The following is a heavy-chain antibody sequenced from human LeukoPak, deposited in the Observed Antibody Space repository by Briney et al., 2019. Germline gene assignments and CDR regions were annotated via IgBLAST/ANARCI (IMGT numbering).Heavy chain of an antibody. D-gene: IGHD4-17*01. CDR2: IKQDGSEK. CDR3: ARDDTVTTRVGFID. V-gene: IGHV3-7*01. J-gene: IGHJ4*02. CDR1: GFTFSSYW. Sequence: GGSLRLSCAASGFTFSSYWMSWVRQAPGKGLEWVADIKQDGSEKYYVDSVKGRFTISRDNAKNSLYLQMNSLRAEDTAVYYCARDDTVTTRVGFIDWGQGTLVTVSS.